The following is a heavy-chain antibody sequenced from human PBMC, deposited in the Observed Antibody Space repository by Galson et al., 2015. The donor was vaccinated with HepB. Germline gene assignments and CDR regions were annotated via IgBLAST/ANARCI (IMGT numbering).Heavy chain of an antibody. CDR3: AKDRVGASFDY. D-gene: IGHD1-26*01. CDR1: GFTFSSYG. J-gene: IGHJ4*02. Sequence: SLRLSCAASGFTFSSYGMHWVRQAPGKGLEWVAVISYDGSNKYYADSVKGRFTISRDNSKNTLYLQMNSLRAEDTAVYYCAKDRVGASFDYWGQGTLVTVSS. CDR2: ISYDGSNK. V-gene: IGHV3-30*18.